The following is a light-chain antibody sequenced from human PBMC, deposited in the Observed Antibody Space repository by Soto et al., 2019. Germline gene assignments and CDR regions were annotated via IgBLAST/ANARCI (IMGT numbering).Light chain of an antibody. Sequence: EIVMTQSPATLSVSPGERAALSCRASQSVSSNFAWYQQKPGQAPRLLIYGASTRGTGIPARFSGSGSGTEFTLTISSLQSEDFAVYYCQQYNNWPYTFGQGIKLEIK. CDR1: QSVSSN. CDR3: QQYNNWPYT. J-gene: IGKJ2*01. CDR2: GAS. V-gene: IGKV3-15*01.